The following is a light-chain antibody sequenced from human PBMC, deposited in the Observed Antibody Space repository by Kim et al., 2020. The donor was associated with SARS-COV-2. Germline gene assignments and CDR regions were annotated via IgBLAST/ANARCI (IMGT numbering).Light chain of an antibody. CDR3: NSRDRNYHAV. CDR2: GKN. Sequence: VALGQTIRITCQGDSLISYYATWYQQKAGQAPILVIYGKNNRPSGIPDRFSGSSSGNTAYLTISGTQAGDDADYYCNSRDRNYHAVLGAGTHLTV. CDR1: SLISYY. J-gene: IGLJ2*01. V-gene: IGLV3-19*01.